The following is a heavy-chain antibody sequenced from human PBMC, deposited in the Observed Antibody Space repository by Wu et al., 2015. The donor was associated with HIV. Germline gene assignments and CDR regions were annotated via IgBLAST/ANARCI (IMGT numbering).Heavy chain of an antibody. V-gene: IGHV1-2*02. CDR2: INPNSGGT. D-gene: IGHD3-22*01. CDR3: AGGYYDSSGYPGENWFDP. Sequence: QVQLVQSGAEVKKPGASVKVSCKASGYTFTGYYMHWVRQAPGQGLEWMGWINPNSGGTNYAQKFQGRVTMTRDTSISTAYMELSRLRSDDTAVYYCAGGYYDSSGYPGENWFDPWGQGTLVTVSS. J-gene: IGHJ5*02. CDR1: GYTFTGYY.